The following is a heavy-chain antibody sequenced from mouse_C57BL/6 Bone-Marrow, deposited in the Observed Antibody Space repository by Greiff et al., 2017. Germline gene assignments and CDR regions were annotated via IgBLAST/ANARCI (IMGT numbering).Heavy chain of an antibody. V-gene: IGHV14-4*01. CDR2: IDPENGDT. J-gene: IGHJ4*01. Sequence: EVQRVESGAELVRPGASVKLSCTASGFNIKDDYMHWVKQRPEQGLEWIGWIDPENGDTEYASKFQGKATITADTSSNTAYLQLSSLTSEDTAVYYCTALITTVVATDFYAMDYWGQGTSVTVSS. CDR3: TALITTVVATDFYAMDY. D-gene: IGHD1-1*01. CDR1: GFNIKDDY.